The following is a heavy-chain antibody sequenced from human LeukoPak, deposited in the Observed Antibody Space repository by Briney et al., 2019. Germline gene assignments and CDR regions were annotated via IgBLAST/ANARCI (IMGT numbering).Heavy chain of an antibody. CDR3: ARELGPAANDY. CDR1: GGTFSSYA. CDR2: IIPIFGIT. D-gene: IGHD2-2*01. J-gene: IGHJ4*02. Sequence: SVKVSCKASGGTFSSYAISWVRQAPGQGLEWMGGIIPIFGITNYAQKFQGRVTITADESTSTAYMELSSLRSEDTAVYYCARELGPAANDYWGQGTLVTVSS. V-gene: IGHV1-69*01.